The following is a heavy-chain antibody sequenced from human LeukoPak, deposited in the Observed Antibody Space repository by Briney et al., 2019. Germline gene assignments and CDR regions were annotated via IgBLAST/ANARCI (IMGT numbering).Heavy chain of an antibody. V-gene: IGHV4-39*07. Sequence: SETLSLTCTVSGGSISSSSYYWGWIRQPPGKGLEWIGSIYYSGSTYYNPSLKSRVTISVDTSKNQFSLKLSSVTAADTAVYYCARDWQPVLWFGELSRINWFDPWGQGTLVTVSS. CDR3: ARDWQPVLWFGELSRINWFDP. CDR1: GGSISSSSYY. J-gene: IGHJ5*02. D-gene: IGHD3-10*01. CDR2: IYYSGST.